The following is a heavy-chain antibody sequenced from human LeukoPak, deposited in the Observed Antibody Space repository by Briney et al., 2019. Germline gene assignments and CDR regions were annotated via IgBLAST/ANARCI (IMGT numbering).Heavy chain of an antibody. CDR1: GYNFTTYW. Sequence: GESLKISWKGFGYNFTTYWIGWVRQMPGKGVEWMGIIYPGDSDTRYSPSFQGQVTISADKSISTAYLQWSSLKASDTAMYYCARQGRSRGDYWGQGTLVTVSS. CDR3: ARQGRSRGDY. CDR2: IYPGDSDT. V-gene: IGHV5-51*01. D-gene: IGHD2-15*01. J-gene: IGHJ4*02.